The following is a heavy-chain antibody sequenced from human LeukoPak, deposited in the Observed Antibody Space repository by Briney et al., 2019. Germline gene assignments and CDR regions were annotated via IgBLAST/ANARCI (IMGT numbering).Heavy chain of an antibody. V-gene: IGHV3-7*01. Sequence: GGSLRLSCAASGFTFSSYWMSWVRQAPGKGLEWVANIKQDGSEEYYVDSVKGRFTISRDNAKNSLYLQMNSLRAEDTAVYYCARYGYSYGPRYYYYMDVWGKGTTVTVSS. D-gene: IGHD5-18*01. J-gene: IGHJ6*03. CDR1: GFTFSSYW. CDR3: ARYGYSYGPRYYYYMDV. CDR2: IKQDGSEE.